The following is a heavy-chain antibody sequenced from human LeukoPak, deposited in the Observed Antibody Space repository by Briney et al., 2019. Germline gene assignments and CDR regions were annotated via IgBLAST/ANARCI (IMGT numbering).Heavy chain of an antibody. Sequence: SETLSLTCTVSGGSVSNYYWSWIRQAPGKGLEWIGYIYYTETSYNPSLKSRVTISADTSKNQFSLKLYSVTAADTAVYYCATRKLGNDYWGQGTLVTVSS. CDR3: ATRKLGNDY. CDR2: IYYTET. CDR1: GGSVSNYY. J-gene: IGHJ4*02. D-gene: IGHD7-27*01. V-gene: IGHV4-59*02.